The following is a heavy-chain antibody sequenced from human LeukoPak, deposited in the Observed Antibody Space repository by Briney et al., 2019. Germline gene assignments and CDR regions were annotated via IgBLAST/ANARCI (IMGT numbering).Heavy chain of an antibody. CDR1: GGSISSYY. Sequence: PSETLSLTCTVSGGSISSYYWSWIRQPPGKGLEWIGYIYYSGSTNYNPSLKSRVTISVDTSKNQFSLKLSSVTAADTAVYYCARSYCSGGSCYYYYYGTDVWGQGTTVTVSS. CDR2: IYYSGST. J-gene: IGHJ6*02. D-gene: IGHD2-15*01. CDR3: ARSYCSGGSCYYYYYGTDV. V-gene: IGHV4-59*01.